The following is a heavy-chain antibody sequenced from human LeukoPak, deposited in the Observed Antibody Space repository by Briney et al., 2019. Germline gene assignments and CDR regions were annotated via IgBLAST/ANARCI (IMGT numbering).Heavy chain of an antibody. CDR3: AGEDNSSGYRPFDI. J-gene: IGHJ3*02. V-gene: IGHV1-2*06. CDR1: GYTFTGYY. D-gene: IGHD3-22*01. Sequence: ASVKVSCKASGYTFTGYYIHWVRQAPGQGLDWMGRVNPNNGGTNYAQKFQGRVTMTRDMSMSTAYMELSRLRSDDTAVYYCAGEDNSSGYRPFDIWGQGTMVTVPS. CDR2: VNPNNGGT.